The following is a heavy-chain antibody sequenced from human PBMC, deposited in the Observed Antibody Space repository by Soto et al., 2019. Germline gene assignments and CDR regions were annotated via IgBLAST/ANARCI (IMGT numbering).Heavy chain of an antibody. J-gene: IGHJ6*02. V-gene: IGHV1-8*01. CDR1: GYTFTSYD. CDR3: ARGGDQLELYYSYYGMDV. D-gene: IGHD1-7*01. Sequence: QVQLVQSGAEVKKPGASVKVSCKASGYTFTSYDINWVRQATGQGLEWMGWMNPNSGNTGYAQKFQGRVTMTRNTSIRTAYMELTSLRSEDTAVYYCARGGDQLELYYSYYGMDVWGQGPTVTVPS. CDR2: MNPNSGNT.